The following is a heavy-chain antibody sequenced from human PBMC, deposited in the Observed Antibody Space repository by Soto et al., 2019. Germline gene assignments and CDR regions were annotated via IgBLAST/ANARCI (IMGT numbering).Heavy chain of an antibody. Sequence: SATLSLTCAVSGGSISSGGYSWSWIRQPPGKGLEWIGYIYYSGSTNYNPSLKSRVTISVDTSKNQFSLKLSSVTAADTAVYYCARVWGGAFDIWGQGTMVTVSS. CDR2: IYYSGST. V-gene: IGHV4-61*08. CDR3: ARVWGGAFDI. D-gene: IGHD3-10*01. J-gene: IGHJ3*02. CDR1: GGSISSGGYS.